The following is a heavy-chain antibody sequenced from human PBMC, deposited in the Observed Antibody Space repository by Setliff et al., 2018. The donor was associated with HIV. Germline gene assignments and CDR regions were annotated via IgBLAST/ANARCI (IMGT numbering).Heavy chain of an antibody. D-gene: IGHD3-22*01. CDR2: IIPIVGIA. Sequence: GASVKVSCKASGGTFSSYAISWVRQAPGQGLQWMGGIIPIVGIANYVQKVQGRVTITADKSTSTVYMEFSSLRSEDTAVYYCARGARDMIVVIGGDAFDIWGQGTMVTVSS. J-gene: IGHJ3*02. CDR1: GGTFSSYA. CDR3: ARGARDMIVVIGGDAFDI. V-gene: IGHV1-69*10.